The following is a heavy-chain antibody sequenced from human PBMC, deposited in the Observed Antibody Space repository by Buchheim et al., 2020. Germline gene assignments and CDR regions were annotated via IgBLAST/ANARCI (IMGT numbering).Heavy chain of an antibody. J-gene: IGHJ5*02. CDR3: ARDVSIIGATNWFDP. Sequence: QVQLVESGGGVVQPGRSLRLSCAASGFTFSSYGMHWVRQAPGKGLEWAAVIWYDGSNKYYADSVKGRFTISRDNSKNTLYLQMNSLRAEDTAVYYCARDVSIIGATNWFDPWGQGTL. D-gene: IGHD1-1*01. V-gene: IGHV3-33*01. CDR2: IWYDGSNK. CDR1: GFTFSSYG.